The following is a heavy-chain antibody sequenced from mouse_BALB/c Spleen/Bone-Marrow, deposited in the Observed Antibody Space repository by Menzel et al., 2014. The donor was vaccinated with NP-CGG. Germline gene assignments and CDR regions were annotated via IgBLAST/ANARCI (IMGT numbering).Heavy chain of an antibody. CDR1: GFGFSGYW. V-gene: IGHV4-1*02. D-gene: IGHD1-2*01. J-gene: IGHJ1*01. CDR3: ARPGYYGYQDV. CDR2: INPDSSTI. Sequence: EVMLVESGGGLVQPGGSLKLSCAASGFGFSGYWMTWVRQAPGKGLEWIGEINPDSSTINYTPSLKDKFIISRDNAKNALCLQMSKVRSEDTALYYCARPGYYGYQDVWGAGTTVTVSS.